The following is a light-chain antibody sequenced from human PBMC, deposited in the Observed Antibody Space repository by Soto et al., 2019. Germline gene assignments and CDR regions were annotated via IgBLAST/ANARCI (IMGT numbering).Light chain of an antibody. J-gene: IGKJ1*01. CDR3: QQYGSYST. V-gene: IGKV1-5*03. CDR2: KAS. Sequence: DIPMTQSPSTLSASVGDRVTITCRASQSINSWLAWYQQKPGKAPKLLIYKASILESGVPSRFSGSGFATEFTLTISSLQPDDFATYYCQQYGSYSTFGQGTRVEIK. CDR1: QSINSW.